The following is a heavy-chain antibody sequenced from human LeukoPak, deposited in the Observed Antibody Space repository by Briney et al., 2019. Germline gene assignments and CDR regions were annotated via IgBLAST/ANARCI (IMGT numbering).Heavy chain of an antibody. D-gene: IGHD2-2*01. J-gene: IGHJ4*02. V-gene: IGHV1-18*01. Sequence: ASVKVSCKASGYTFTSYGISWVRQAPGQGLEWMGWISAYNGNTNYAQNLQGRVTMTTDTSTNTAYMELRSLRSDDTAVYYCARAEDIVVVPAALLDYWGQGTLVTVSS. CDR1: GYTFTSYG. CDR2: ISAYNGNT. CDR3: ARAEDIVVVPAALLDY.